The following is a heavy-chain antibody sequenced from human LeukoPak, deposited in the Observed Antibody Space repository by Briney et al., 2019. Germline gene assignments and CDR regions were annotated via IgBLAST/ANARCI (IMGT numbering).Heavy chain of an antibody. Sequence: GASVRVSCTASGRTNNMFGVTWVRQAPGQGLEWIGWISSDNGIPRYADKFQGRVTISADTSTTTAYIEMRSLTYDDTAVYFCANVAKGRFFFYHMDVWGKGTTVTVSS. J-gene: IGHJ6*04. D-gene: IGHD2-2*01. CDR1: GRTNNMFG. CDR2: ISSDNGIP. V-gene: IGHV1-18*01. CDR3: ANVAKGRFFFYHMDV.